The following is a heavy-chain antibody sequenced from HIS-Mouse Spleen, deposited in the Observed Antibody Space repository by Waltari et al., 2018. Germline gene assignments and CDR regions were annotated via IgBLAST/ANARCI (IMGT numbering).Heavy chain of an antibody. V-gene: IGHV3-7*01. D-gene: IGHD4-17*01. CDR2: IKQDGSEK. CDR3: AREPHYGGNSHFDY. CDR1: GLPFRSYG. J-gene: IGHJ4*02. Sequence: EVQLVESGGGLVQPGGSLRLYCAASGLPFRSYGMCWVREFPGKGLEFVANIKQDGSEKYYVDSVKGRFTISRDNAKNSLYLQMNSLRAEDTAVYYCAREPHYGGNSHFDYWGQGTLVTVSS.